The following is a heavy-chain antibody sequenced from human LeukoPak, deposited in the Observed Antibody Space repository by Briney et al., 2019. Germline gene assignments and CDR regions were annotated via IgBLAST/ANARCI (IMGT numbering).Heavy chain of an antibody. Sequence: ASVKVSCKASGGTFSSYAISWVRQAPGQGLEWMGWINTNTGNPTYAQGFTGRFVFSLDTSVSTAYLQISSLKAEDTAVYYCAREGHDSSGYYYYGMDVWGQGTTVTVSS. CDR3: AREGHDSSGYYYYGMDV. CDR2: INTNTGNP. D-gene: IGHD3-22*01. V-gene: IGHV7-4-1*02. J-gene: IGHJ6*02. CDR1: GGTFSSYA.